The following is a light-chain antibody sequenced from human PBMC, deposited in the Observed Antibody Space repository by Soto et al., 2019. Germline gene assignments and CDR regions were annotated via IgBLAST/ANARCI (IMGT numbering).Light chain of an antibody. Sequence: DIQMTQSPSTLSASVRDRVTITCRASQSISSWLAWYQQKPGKAPKLLIYHASNLQSGVPSRFSGSGSGTEFTLTISSLQPDDFATYYCQQYNSYSFGQGTKWIS. CDR2: HAS. CDR3: QQYNSYS. CDR1: QSISSW. V-gene: IGKV1-5*01. J-gene: IGKJ1*01.